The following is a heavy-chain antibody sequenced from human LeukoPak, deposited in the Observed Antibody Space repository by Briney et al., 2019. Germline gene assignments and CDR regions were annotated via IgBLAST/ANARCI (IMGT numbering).Heavy chain of an antibody. CDR3: ARGWLFDC. CDR2: IRSKVNNYAT. V-gene: IGHV3-73*01. CDR1: GFTFSGSA. D-gene: IGHD5-12*01. Sequence: PGGSLRLSCAASGFTFSGSAMHWVRQASGKGLEWVGRIRSKVNNYATAYAASVKDRFTISRDDSRNTAYLQMNSLKTEDTAVYFCARGWLFDCWGQGTLVTVSS. J-gene: IGHJ4*02.